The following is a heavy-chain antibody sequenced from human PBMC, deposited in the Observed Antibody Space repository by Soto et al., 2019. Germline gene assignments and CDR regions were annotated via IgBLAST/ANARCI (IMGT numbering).Heavy chain of an antibody. CDR3: ATITYYYGSGSYYSLDY. J-gene: IGHJ4*02. D-gene: IGHD3-10*01. V-gene: IGHV4-31*02. CDR1: GGSVSSGGYY. Sequence: SETLSLTCTVFGGSVSSGGYYWTWIRQHPGKGLEWIGYIYYSGSSYYNPSLKSRVTLSLDTSKNQFSLKLSSVTAADTAVYYCATITYYYGSGSYYSLDYWGQGTMVTVSS. CDR2: IYYSGSS.